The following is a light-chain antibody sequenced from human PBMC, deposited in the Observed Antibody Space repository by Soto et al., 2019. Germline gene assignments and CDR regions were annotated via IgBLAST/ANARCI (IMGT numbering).Light chain of an antibody. Sequence: EIVLTQSPATLSVSQGERATLSCRANESVSNNLAWYQHKPGQAPRLLIFGASARATGIPARFSGSGSGTEFTLTISSLQSEDFAVYYCQQYNKWPITFGGGTKVEIK. CDR2: GAS. V-gene: IGKV3-15*01. J-gene: IGKJ4*01. CDR3: QQYNKWPIT. CDR1: ESVSNN.